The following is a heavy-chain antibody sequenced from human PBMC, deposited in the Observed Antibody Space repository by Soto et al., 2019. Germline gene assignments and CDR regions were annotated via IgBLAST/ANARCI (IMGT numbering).Heavy chain of an antibody. D-gene: IGHD3-3*01. CDR1: GFTFSSYA. Sequence: EVQLLESGGGLVQPGGSLRLSCAASGFTFSSYAMSWVRQAPGKGLEWVSAISGSGGSTYYADSVKGRFTISRDNPKNTLYLQMNRLRDEDTAVYYCANSWRPRVLRFVLDVWGQGTTVTVSS. CDR2: ISGSGGST. CDR3: ANSWRPRVLRFVLDV. V-gene: IGHV3-23*01. J-gene: IGHJ6*02.